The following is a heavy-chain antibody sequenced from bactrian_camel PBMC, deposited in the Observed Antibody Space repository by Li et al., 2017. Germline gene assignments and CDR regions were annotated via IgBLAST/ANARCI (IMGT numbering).Heavy chain of an antibody. CDR2: ITPGNTYT. CDR3: ANSDFRY. Sequence: QVQLVESGGGSVQAGGSLRLSCTPSKYSNNPYNMALAWFRQAPGKEREGVAAITPGNTYTYYADSVKDRFTITRATSNANDTLYLQIFSLKTEDTAVYYCANSDFRYWGQGTQVTVS. CDR1: KYSNNPYN. V-gene: IGHV3S1*01. J-gene: IGHJ6*01.